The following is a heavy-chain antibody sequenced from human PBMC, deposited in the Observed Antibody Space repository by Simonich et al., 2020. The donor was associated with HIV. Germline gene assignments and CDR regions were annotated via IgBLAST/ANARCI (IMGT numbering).Heavy chain of an antibody. D-gene: IGHD7-27*01. CDR1: GGSFNGYY. CDR2: INPSGIT. Sequence: QVQLQQWGAGLLKPSETLSLTCAVYGGSFNGYYWSWIRQSPERGLQWIGEINPSGITNYNPALMGRVTISVDTSKNQFSLKMRSLIAADTAVYYCARGRSPPRTGVLDSWGQGTQVIVSS. J-gene: IGHJ4*02. CDR3: ARGRSPPRTGVLDS. V-gene: IGHV4-34*01.